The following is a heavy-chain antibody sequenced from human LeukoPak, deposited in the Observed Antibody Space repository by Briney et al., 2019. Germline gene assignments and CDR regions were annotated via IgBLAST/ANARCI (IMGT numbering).Heavy chain of an antibody. D-gene: IGHD2-2*02. CDR3: ARGDIVVVPAAIEFFWFDP. V-gene: IGHV1-18*04. J-gene: IGHJ5*02. CDR1: GYTFTDYY. CDR2: ISAYNGNT. Sequence: ASVKVSCKASGYTFTDYYMHWVRQAPGQGLEWMGWISAYNGNTNYAQKLQGRVTMTTDTSTSTAYMELRSLRSDDTAVYYCARGDIVVVPAAIEFFWFDPWGQGTLVTVSS.